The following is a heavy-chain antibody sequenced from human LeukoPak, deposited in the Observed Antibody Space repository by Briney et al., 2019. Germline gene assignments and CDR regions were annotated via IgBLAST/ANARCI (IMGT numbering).Heavy chain of an antibody. Sequence: GGSLRLSCVASGFTVSSNYMSWVRQAPGKGLEWVSIIYSGERTFYADSVKGRFIISRDNSENTVYLHMNTLRAEDTGMYYCARDNSGSIDYWGQGTLSPSP. CDR2: IYSGERT. CDR3: ARDNSGSIDY. D-gene: IGHD1-1*01. J-gene: IGHJ4*02. CDR1: GFTVSSNY. V-gene: IGHV3-53*01.